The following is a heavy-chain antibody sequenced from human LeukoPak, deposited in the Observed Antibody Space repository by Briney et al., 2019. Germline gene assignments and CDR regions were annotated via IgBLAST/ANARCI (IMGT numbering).Heavy chain of an antibody. Sequence: GGSLRLSCEGSAFIFSGHWMNWVRQTPGKGLEWVASIKEDGSERQYVDSVKGRFSISRDNTKGSLFLQLNSLRAEDTAVYYCAKNDVLLWFGELLSFDYWGQGTLVTVSS. CDR3: AKNDVLLWFGELLSFDY. J-gene: IGHJ4*02. CDR1: AFIFSGHW. V-gene: IGHV3-7*03. D-gene: IGHD3-10*01. CDR2: IKEDGSER.